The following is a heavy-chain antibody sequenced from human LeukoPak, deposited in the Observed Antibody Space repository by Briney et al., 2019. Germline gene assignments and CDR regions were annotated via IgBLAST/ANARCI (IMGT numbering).Heavy chain of an antibody. D-gene: IGHD5-18*01. V-gene: IGHV5-51*01. CDR3: ARRIYHSMVTVAFDI. CDR1: GYSFTSYW. CDR2: IYPGDSDT. J-gene: IGHJ3*02. Sequence: GESLKISCKGSGYSFTSYWIGWVRQMPGKGLEWMGIIYPGDSDTRYSPSFQGQVTISADKSISTAYLQWSSLKASDTAMYYCARRIYHSMVTVAFDIWGQGTMVTVSS.